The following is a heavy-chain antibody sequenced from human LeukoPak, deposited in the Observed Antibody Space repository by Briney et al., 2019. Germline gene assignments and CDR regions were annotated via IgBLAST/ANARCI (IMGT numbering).Heavy chain of an antibody. CDR3: AREDLDYGDYFDY. CDR1: GGSISSGDYY. Sequence: PSETLSLTCTVSGGSISSGDYYWSWIRQPPGKGLEWIGYIYYSGSTYYNPSLKSRVTISVDTSKNQFSLKLSSVTAADTAAYYCAREDLDYGDYFDYWGQGTLVTVSS. J-gene: IGHJ4*02. D-gene: IGHD4-17*01. V-gene: IGHV4-30-4*01. CDR2: IYYSGST.